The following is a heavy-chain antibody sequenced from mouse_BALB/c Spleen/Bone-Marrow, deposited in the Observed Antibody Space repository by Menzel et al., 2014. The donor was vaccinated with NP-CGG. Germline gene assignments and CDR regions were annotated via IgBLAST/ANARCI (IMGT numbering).Heavy chain of an antibody. CDR3: ARIYYDSHWYFDV. Sequence: EVKLQESGPSLVKPSQTLSLTCSVTGDSITSGYWNWIRKFPGNKLEYMGYISYSGSTYYNPSLKSRISITRDTSKNXYYLQLNSVTTEDTATYYCARIYYDSHWYFDVWGAGTTVTVSS. J-gene: IGHJ1*01. D-gene: IGHD2-4*01. CDR1: GDSITSGY. CDR2: ISYSGST. V-gene: IGHV3-8*02.